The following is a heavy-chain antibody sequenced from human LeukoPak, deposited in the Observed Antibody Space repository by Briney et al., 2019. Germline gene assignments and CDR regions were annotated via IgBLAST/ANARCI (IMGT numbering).Heavy chain of an antibody. Sequence: SETLSLTCTVSGGSISSSSYYWGWIRQPPGKGLEWIGSIYYSGSTYYNPSLKSRVTISVDTSKNQFSLKLSSVTAADTAVYYCAGAERTYYDFWSGMSLGQGTLVTVSS. J-gene: IGHJ5*02. V-gene: IGHV4-39*01. D-gene: IGHD3-3*01. CDR2: IYYSGST. CDR1: GGSISSSSYY. CDR3: AGAERTYYDFWSGMS.